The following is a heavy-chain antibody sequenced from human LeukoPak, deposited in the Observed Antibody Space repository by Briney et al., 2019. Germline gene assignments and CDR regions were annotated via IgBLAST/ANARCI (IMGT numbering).Heavy chain of an antibody. Sequence: ASVKVSCKASGYTFTSYGISWVRQAPGQGLEWMGWISAYNGNTNYAQKFQGRVTMTRDTSISTAYMELSRLRSDDTAVYYCARDRSGDNAFDIWGQGTMVTVSS. CDR2: ISAYNGNT. J-gene: IGHJ3*02. CDR3: ARDRSGDNAFDI. D-gene: IGHD2-21*01. V-gene: IGHV1-18*01. CDR1: GYTFTSYG.